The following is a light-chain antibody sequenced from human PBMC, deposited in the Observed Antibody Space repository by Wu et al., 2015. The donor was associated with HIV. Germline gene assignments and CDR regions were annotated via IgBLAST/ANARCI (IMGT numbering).Light chain of an antibody. CDR3: QQYGSSPLT. Sequence: EIVLTQSPGTLSLSPGERATLSCRASQSVTTRHLAWYQQKPGQPPRLLIYLASSRAAGIPDRFSGSGSGTDFTLTICSLEPGDFAVYYCQQYGSSPLTFGGGTTLEIK. V-gene: IGKV3-20*01. CDR2: LAS. J-gene: IGKJ4*01. CDR1: QSVTTRH.